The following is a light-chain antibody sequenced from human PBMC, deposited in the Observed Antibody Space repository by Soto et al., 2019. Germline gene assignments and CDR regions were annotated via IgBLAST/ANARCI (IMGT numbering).Light chain of an antibody. J-gene: IGKJ1*01. CDR2: AAS. V-gene: IGKV1-8*01. CDR3: QQYNSYS. CDR1: QGISSY. Sequence: ALRMTQSPSSFSASTGDSVTIXCRASQGISSYLAWYQQKPGKAAELLIYAASTLESGVPSRFSGSGSGTEFTLTISSLQPDDFATYYCQQYNSYSFGQGTKVDIK.